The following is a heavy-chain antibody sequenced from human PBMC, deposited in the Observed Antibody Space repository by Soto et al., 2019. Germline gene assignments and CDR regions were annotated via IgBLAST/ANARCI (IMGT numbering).Heavy chain of an antibody. CDR1: GFTFSNFA. D-gene: IGHD1-26*01. V-gene: IGHV3-64D*06. CDR2: ISSNGGTT. J-gene: IGHJ4*02. CDR3: AKEGGLSGSYYISSSYYFDY. Sequence: PGGSLRLSCSASGFTFSNFAMHWVRQAPGKGLEYVSAISSNGGTTYYADSMKGRFTISRDNSKNTLYLQMSSLRAEDTAVYYCAKEGGLSGSYYISSSYYFDYWGQGT.